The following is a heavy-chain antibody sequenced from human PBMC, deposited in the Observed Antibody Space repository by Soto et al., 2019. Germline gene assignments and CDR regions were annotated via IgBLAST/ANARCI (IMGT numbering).Heavy chain of an antibody. Sequence: SETLSLTCTVSGGSISSGGYYWSWIRQHPGKGLEWIGYIYYSGSTYYNPSLKSRVTISVDTSKNQFSLKLSSVTAADTAVYYCARGYYDILTGYYKLPYFDYWGQGTLVTVSS. V-gene: IGHV4-31*03. D-gene: IGHD3-9*01. CDR1: GGSISSGGYY. J-gene: IGHJ4*02. CDR3: ARGYYDILTGYYKLPYFDY. CDR2: IYYSGST.